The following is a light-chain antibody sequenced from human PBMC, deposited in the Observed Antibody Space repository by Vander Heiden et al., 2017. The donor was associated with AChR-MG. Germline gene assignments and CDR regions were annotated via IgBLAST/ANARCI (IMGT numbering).Light chain of an antibody. CDR1: QGISSN. CDR2: SAS. J-gene: IGKJ3*01. Sequence: DIQLTQSPSFLSASVGDRVTISCRVSQGISSNLAWYQQKPGKAPKLLIYSASTLQSGVPSRFSGSGSGTEFTLTISSLQPEDFATYSCQQGLTFGPGTKVDVK. CDR3: QQGLT. V-gene: IGKV1-9*01.